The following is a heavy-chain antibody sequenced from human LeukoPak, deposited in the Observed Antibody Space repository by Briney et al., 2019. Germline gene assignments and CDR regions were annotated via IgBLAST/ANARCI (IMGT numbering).Heavy chain of an antibody. V-gene: IGHV3-30*18. CDR2: ISYDGSNK. CDR1: GFTFSSYG. D-gene: IGHD6-6*01. J-gene: IGHJ3*02. CDR3: AKVPYSSSSSAFDI. Sequence: GGSLRLSCAASGFTFSSYGMHWVRQAPGKGLEWVAVISYDGSNKYYADSVKGRFTNSRDNSKNTLYLQMNSLRAEDTAVYYCAKVPYSSSSSAFDIWGQGTMVTVSS.